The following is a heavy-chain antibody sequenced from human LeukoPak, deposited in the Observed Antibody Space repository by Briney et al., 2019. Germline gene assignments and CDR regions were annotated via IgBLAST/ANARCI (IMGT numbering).Heavy chain of an antibody. D-gene: IGHD6-13*01. J-gene: IGHJ4*02. CDR1: GYTFTGYY. Sequence: ASVKVSCKASGYTFTGYYMHWVRQAPGQGLEWMGWINPNSGGTNYAQKFQGRVTMTRDTSISTAYMELSRLRSDDTAVYYCARLAAALNPHDYWGQGTLATVSS. CDR3: ARLAAALNPHDY. CDR2: INPNSGGT. V-gene: IGHV1-2*02.